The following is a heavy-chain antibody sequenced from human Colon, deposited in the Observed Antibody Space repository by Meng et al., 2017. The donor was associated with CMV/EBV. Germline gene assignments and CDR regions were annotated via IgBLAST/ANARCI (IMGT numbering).Heavy chain of an antibody. Sequence: LSCAASGFTFSSYSMNWVRQAQGKGLEWVSSISSSSSYIYYADSVKGRFTISRDNAKNSLYLQMNSLRAEDTAVYYCARDRSLQRDLWGRGTLVTVSS. V-gene: IGHV3-21*01. D-gene: IGHD4-11*01. CDR1: GFTFSSYS. CDR2: ISSSSSYI. CDR3: ARDRSLQRDL. J-gene: IGHJ2*01.